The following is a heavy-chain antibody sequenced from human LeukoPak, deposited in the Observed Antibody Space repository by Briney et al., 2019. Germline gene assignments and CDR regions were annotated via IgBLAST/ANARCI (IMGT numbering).Heavy chain of an antibody. J-gene: IGHJ4*02. CDR1: GYTFTSYY. Sequence: ASVKVSCKASGYTFTSYYMHWVRQAPGQGLEWMGIINPSGGSTSYAQKFQGRVTMTRDTSTSTVYMELSSLRSEDTAVYYCARVTADFWSGYYTPFDYWGQGTLVTVSS. D-gene: IGHD3-3*01. V-gene: IGHV1-46*01. CDR2: INPSGGST. CDR3: ARVTADFWSGYYTPFDY.